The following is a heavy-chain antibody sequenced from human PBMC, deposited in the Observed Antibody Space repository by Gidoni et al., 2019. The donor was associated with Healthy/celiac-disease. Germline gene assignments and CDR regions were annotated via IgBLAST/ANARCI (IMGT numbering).Heavy chain of an antibody. CDR3: ARGGDDDSPFDY. D-gene: IGHD4-17*01. CDR2: IYHSGST. Sequence: QVQLQESGPGLVKPSETLSLTCAVSGYSISSGYYWGWIRQPPGKGLEWIGSIYHSGSTYYNPSLKSRVTISVDTSKNQFSLKLSSVTAADTAVYYCARGGDDDSPFDYWGQGTLVTVSS. J-gene: IGHJ4*02. CDR1: GYSISSGYY. V-gene: IGHV4-38-2*01.